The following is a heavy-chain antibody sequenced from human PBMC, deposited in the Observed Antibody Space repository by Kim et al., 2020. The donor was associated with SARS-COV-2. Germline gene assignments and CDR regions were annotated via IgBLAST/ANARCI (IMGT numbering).Heavy chain of an antibody. CDR1: EFAFSNYW. J-gene: IGHJ5*02. V-gene: IGHV3-7*01. Sequence: GGSLRLSCAASEFAFSNYWMTWVRQAPGKGLEWVTNINQDGSEAYYVDSVRGRFTVSRDNAKKLVYLQMNSLRVEDTAVYYCGRVGLRAGPPWFDPRGQG. D-gene: IGHD6-19*01. CDR2: INQDGSEA. CDR3: GRVGLRAGPPWFDP.